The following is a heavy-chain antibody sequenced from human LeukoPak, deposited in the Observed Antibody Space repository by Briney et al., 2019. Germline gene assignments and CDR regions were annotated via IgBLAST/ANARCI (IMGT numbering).Heavy chain of an antibody. V-gene: IGHV3-7*01. J-gene: IGHJ1*01. CDR1: GFTFSWHW. CDR2: INQDGSGK. CDR3: AEGTTG. Sequence: GGSLRLSCATSGFTFSWHWMSWVRQAPGKGLEWVANINQDGSGKYYVDSVKGRFTISRDNAKNSLYLQMNSLRSEDTAIYYCAEGTTGWGQGTLVTVSS. D-gene: IGHD1-1*01.